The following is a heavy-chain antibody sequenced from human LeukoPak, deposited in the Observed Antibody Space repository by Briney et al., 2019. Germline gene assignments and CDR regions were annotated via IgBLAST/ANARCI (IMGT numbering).Heavy chain of an antibody. D-gene: IGHD4-17*01. CDR2: ISVSGNT. CDR1: GFTLSSYA. Sequence: PGGSLRLSCAASGFTLSSYAMSWVRQAPGKGLEWVSAISVSGNTYHADSVKGRFTISRDSSKNSLYLQMNSLRAEDTAVYYCAREAPVTTYYYYMDVWGKGTTVTVSS. CDR3: AREAPVTTYYYYMDV. V-gene: IGHV3-23*01. J-gene: IGHJ6*03.